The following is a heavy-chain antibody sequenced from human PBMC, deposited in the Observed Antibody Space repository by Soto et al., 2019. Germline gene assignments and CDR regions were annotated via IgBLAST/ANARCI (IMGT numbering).Heavy chain of an antibody. D-gene: IGHD6-19*01. J-gene: IGHJ2*01. CDR1: GYTFSNYG. V-gene: IGHV1-3*01. Sequence: SVKVSCKASGYTFSNYGIHWVRQAPGQRLEWMGWINAGNGNTKYSQKFQDRVTITRDTSATTAYMELSSLRSEDTAVFYCARSWYSSGCYNWYFDLWGRGYLVAVS. CDR3: ARSWYSSGCYNWYFDL. CDR2: INAGNGNT.